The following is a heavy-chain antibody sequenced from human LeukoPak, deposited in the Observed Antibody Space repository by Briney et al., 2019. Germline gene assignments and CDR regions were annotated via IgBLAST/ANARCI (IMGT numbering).Heavy chain of an antibody. CDR2: IYSGGST. J-gene: IGHJ4*02. D-gene: IGHD5-18*01. CDR1: GFTVSSNY. V-gene: IGHV3-53*04. Sequence: GGSLRLSCAASGFTVSSNYMSWVREAPGKGLEWVSVIYSGGSTYYADSVKGRFTISRHNSKNTLYLQMNSLRAEDTAVYYCARDHFRLWFFYWGQGTLVTVSS. CDR3: ARDHFRLWFFY.